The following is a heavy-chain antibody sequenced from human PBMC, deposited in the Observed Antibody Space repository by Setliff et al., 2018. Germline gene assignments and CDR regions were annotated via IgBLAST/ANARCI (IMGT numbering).Heavy chain of an antibody. Sequence: TLSLTCAVYGESFSGHYWSWIRQPPGKGLEWIGEINHSGSTNYNPSLKSRVTISVDTSKNQFSLKLSSVAAADTAVYYCARGFDVCGGGACYTDGPYYFDYWGLGTLVTVPQ. CDR3: ARGFDVCGGGACYTDGPYYFDY. D-gene: IGHD2-21*02. CDR1: GESFSGHY. V-gene: IGHV4-34*01. CDR2: INHSGST. J-gene: IGHJ4*02.